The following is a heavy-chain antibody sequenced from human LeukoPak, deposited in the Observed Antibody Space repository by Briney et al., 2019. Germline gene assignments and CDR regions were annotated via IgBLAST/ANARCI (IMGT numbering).Heavy chain of an antibody. CDR2: IWYDGSNK. D-gene: IGHD2-15*01. Sequence: GRSLRLSCAASGFTFSSYGMHWARQAPGKGLEWVAVIWYDGSNKYYADSVKGRFTISRDNSKNTLYLQMDSLRAEDTAVYYCARDALGYCSGGSCYSGGMDVWGQGTTVTVSS. CDR1: GFTFSSYG. CDR3: ARDALGYCSGGSCYSGGMDV. V-gene: IGHV3-33*01. J-gene: IGHJ6*02.